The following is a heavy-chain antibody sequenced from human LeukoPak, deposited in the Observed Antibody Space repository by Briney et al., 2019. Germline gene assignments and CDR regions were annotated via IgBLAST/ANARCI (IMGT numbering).Heavy chain of an antibody. J-gene: IGHJ4*02. CDR1: GGSISSFH. Sequence: SETLSLTCTSSGGSISSFHWSWIRQPPGEGLEWIGYIYYSGSTNYNPSLKSRVTISVDTSKNQFSLKLSSVTAADTAVYYCARHEGYSYAFDYWGQGTLVTVSS. CDR2: IYYSGST. CDR3: ARHEGYSYAFDY. V-gene: IGHV4-59*08. D-gene: IGHD5-18*01.